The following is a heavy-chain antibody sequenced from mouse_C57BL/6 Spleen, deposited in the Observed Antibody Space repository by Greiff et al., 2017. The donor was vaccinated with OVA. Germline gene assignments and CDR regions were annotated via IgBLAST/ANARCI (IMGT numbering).Heavy chain of an antibody. V-gene: IGHV1-22*01. CDR2: INPNNGGT. CDR3: ARLYGSSPFAY. J-gene: IGHJ3*01. CDR1: GYTFTDYN. D-gene: IGHD1-1*01. Sequence: EVQLQQSGPELVKPGASVKMSCKASGYTFTDYNMHWVKQSHGKSLEWIGYINPNNGGTSYNQKFKGKATLTVNTSSSTAYMELRSLTSEDSAVYYCARLYGSSPFAYWGQGTLVTVSA.